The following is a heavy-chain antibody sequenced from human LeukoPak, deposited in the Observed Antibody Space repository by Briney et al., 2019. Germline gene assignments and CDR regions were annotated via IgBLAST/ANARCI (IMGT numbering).Heavy chain of an antibody. V-gene: IGHV3-23*01. CDR2: ISGSGGST. J-gene: IGHJ5*02. CDR3: AKADLHSSSFVGGFDP. CDR1: GFTFSSYA. Sequence: GGSLRLSCAASGFTFSSYAMSWVRQAPGKGLEWVSAISGSGGSTYYADSVKGRFTISRDNSKNTLYLQMNSLRAEDTAVYYCAKADLHSSSFVGGFDPWGQGTLVTVSS. D-gene: IGHD6-13*01.